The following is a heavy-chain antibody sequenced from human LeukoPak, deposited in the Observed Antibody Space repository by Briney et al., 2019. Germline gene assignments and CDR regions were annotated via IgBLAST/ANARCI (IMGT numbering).Heavy chain of an antibody. CDR2: INPSGGST. D-gene: IGHD2-15*01. CDR1: GYTLTELS. V-gene: IGHV1-46*01. CDR3: ARGKVVAARYYFDY. J-gene: IGHJ4*02. Sequence: ASVKVSCKVSGYTLTELSMHWVRQAPGQGLEWMGIINPSGGSTSYAQKFQGRVTMTRDTSTSTVYMELSSLRSEDTAVYYCARGKVVAARYYFDYWGQGTLVTVSS.